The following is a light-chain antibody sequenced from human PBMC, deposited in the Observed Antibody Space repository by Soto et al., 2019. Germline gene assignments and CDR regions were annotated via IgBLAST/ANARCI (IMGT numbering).Light chain of an antibody. CDR3: HSYDRSLRNYV. Sequence: QSVLAQPPSVSGAPGRRVNISCSGGSFNIGAGYDVNWYRQLPGTAPKLLIYGNSDRPSGGPDRFSGSKSGTSASLAITGLQAEDEADYFCHSYDRSLRNYVFGTGTRSPS. V-gene: IGLV1-40*01. CDR1: SFNIGAGYD. J-gene: IGLJ1*01. CDR2: GNS.